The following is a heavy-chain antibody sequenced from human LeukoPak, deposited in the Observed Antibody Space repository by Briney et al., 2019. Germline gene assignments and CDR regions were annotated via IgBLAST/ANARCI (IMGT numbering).Heavy chain of an antibody. CDR3: SKKALSTGFSHYDI. CDR1: GSTFSRYN. V-gene: IGHV3-23*01. Sequence: GGSLRLSCATSGSTFSRYNMNWVRQAPGKGLEWVSTISVSAATNYADSVKGRSTISRDNSKNTLYLQMNNLRAEDTALYYCSKKALSTGFSHYDIWGLGTMVTVSS. D-gene: IGHD1-1*01. J-gene: IGHJ3*02. CDR2: ISVSAAT.